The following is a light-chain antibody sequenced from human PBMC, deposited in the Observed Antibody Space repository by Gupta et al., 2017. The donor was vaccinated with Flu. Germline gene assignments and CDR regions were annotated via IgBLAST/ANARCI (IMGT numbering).Light chain of an antibody. Sequence: FMLTQPHSVSESPGQTVTISCTRSSGRIATNYVQWYQQRPGSSPSTVIYEDNQRHAEGPYRVAGSIDSSTNAASLTIAGLKTEDEADYFCQSDDRGNRHVVFGGGTKLTVL. CDR2: EDN. V-gene: IGLV6-57*01. CDR1: SGRIATNY. J-gene: IGLJ2*01. CDR3: QSDDRGNRHVV.